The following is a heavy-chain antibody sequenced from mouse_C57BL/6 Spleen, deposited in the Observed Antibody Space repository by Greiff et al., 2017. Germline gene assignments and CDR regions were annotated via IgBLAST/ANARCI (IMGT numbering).Heavy chain of an antibody. CDR2: IDPETGGT. V-gene: IGHV1-15*01. Sequence: QVQLQQSGAELVRPGASVTLSCKASGYTFTDYEMHWVKQTPVHGLEWIGAIDPETGGTAYHQKFKGKAILTADKSSSTAYMELRSLTSEDSAVYYCTRFDYAYWGQGTLVTVSA. D-gene: IGHD2-4*01. CDR3: TRFDYAY. J-gene: IGHJ3*01. CDR1: GYTFTDYE.